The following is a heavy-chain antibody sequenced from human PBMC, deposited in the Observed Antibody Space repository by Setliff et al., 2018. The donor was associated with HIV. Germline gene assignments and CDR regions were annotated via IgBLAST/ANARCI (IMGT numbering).Heavy chain of an antibody. V-gene: IGHV1-3*01. CDR3: ARTVNDYGDYYFDY. J-gene: IGHJ4*02. D-gene: IGHD4-17*01. CDR2: INAGTGNT. CDR1: GYTFTSYA. Sequence: ASVKVSCKASGYTFTSYAMHWVRQAPGQRLEWLGWINAGTGNTKYSQNFQGRVTFSRDTSASTAYMELSSLRSEDTAVYYCARTVNDYGDYYFDYWGQGTLVTVSS.